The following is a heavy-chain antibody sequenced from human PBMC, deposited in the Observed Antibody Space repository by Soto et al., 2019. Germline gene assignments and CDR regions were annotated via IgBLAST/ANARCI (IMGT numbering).Heavy chain of an antibody. V-gene: IGHV4-39*01. D-gene: IGHD2-15*01. Sequence: SETLSLTCTVSGGSISSSSYYWGWIRQPPGKGLEWIGSIYYSGSTYYNPSLKSRVTISVDTSKNQFSLKLSSVTAADTAVYYCARRPALRYCSGGSCNKFPYYFDYWGQGTLVTVSS. CDR2: IYYSGST. CDR1: GGSISSSSYY. CDR3: ARRPALRYCSGGSCNKFPYYFDY. J-gene: IGHJ4*02.